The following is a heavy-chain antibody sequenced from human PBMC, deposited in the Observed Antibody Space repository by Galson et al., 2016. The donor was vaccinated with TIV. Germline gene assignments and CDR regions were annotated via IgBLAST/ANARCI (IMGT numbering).Heavy chain of an antibody. CDR1: GYSFTNYW. Sequence: QSGAEVKKPGESLKISCKASGYSFTNYWIGWVRQMPGKGLEWMGIIYPGNSETRYSPSFHGQVTVSADKSINTAYLQWSSLKASDTTMYYCARRGITSGYGFLGQFCGLDAWGQGTTVTVSS. J-gene: IGHJ6*02. CDR3: ARRGITSGYGFLGQFCGLDA. V-gene: IGHV5-51*01. CDR2: IYPGNSET. D-gene: IGHD3-22*01.